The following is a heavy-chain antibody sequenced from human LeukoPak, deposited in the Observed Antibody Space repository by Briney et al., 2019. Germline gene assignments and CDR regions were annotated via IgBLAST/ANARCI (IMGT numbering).Heavy chain of an antibody. D-gene: IGHD1-26*01. CDR3: ARHGASGSYLYYFDY. CDR1: GGSISSYY. J-gene: IGHJ4*02. V-gene: IGHV4-59*08. Sequence: SETLSLTCTVSGGSISSYYWSWIRQPPGKGLEWIGHIYYSGSTNYNPSLKSRVTISVDTSKNQFSLKLSSVTAADTAVYFCARHGASGSYLYYFDYWGQGTLVTVSS. CDR2: IYYSGST.